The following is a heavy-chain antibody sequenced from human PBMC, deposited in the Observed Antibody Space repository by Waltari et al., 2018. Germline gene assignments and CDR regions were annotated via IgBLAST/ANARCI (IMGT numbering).Heavy chain of an antibody. CDR1: GFSVTSHY. CDR3: ARDKVGDGPQVAFDL. D-gene: IGHD2-2*01. J-gene: IGHJ3*01. Sequence: GGSLRLSCAASGFSVTSHYMTWVRQAPGEGLEWVSFLYNGDSAYYADSVKGRFTISRDNSKNTLNLQMDSLRAEDTAVYYCARDKVGDGPQVAFDLWGHGTPVTVSS. CDR2: LYNGDSA. V-gene: IGHV3-53*01.